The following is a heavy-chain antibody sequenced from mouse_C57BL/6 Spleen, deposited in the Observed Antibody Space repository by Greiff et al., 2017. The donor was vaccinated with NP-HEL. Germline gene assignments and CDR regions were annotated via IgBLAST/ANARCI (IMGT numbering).Heavy chain of an antibody. J-gene: IGHJ4*01. D-gene: IGHD4-1*01. CDR1: GYTFTDYN. CDR2: INPNNGGT. V-gene: IGHV1-22*01. CDR3: ASPLTGNYYAMDY. Sequence: EVQLQESGPELVKPGASVKMSCKASGYTFTDYNMHWVKQSHGKSLEWIGYINPNNGGTSYNQKFKGKATLTVNKSSSTAYMELRSLTSEDSAVYYCASPLTGNYYAMDYWGQGTSVTVAS.